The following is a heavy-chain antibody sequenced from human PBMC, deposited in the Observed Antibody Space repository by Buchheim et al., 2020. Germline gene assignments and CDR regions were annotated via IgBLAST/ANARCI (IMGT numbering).Heavy chain of an antibody. J-gene: IGHJ6*02. V-gene: IGHV4-39*01. CDR3: ARVLPVRGDYYYGMDV. CDR1: GGSISSSSYY. D-gene: IGHD3-16*01. CDR2: IYYSGST. Sequence: QLQLQESGPGLVKPSETLSLTCTVSGGSISSSSYYWGWIRQPPGKGLEWIGRIYYSGSTYYNPSLKSRVTISVDTSKNQFSLKLSSVTAADTAVYYCARVLPVRGDYYYGMDVWGQGTT.